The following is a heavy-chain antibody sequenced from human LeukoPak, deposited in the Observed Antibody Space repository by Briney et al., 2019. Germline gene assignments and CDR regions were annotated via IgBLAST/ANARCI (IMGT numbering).Heavy chain of an antibody. CDR3: AKRGYTSSWNFDS. Sequence: PGGSLRLSCAASGFTFSSYGMHWVRQAPGKGLEWVAFIRPDGNDKRYADSVKGRFTISRDNSKKTVSLQMNSLRPEDTAVYYCAKRGYTSSWNFDSWGQGTLVTVSS. J-gene: IGHJ4*02. CDR1: GFTFSSYG. V-gene: IGHV3-30*02. D-gene: IGHD6-13*01. CDR2: IRPDGNDK.